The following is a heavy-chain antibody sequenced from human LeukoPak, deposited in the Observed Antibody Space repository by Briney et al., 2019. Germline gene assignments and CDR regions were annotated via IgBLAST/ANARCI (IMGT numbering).Heavy chain of an antibody. V-gene: IGHV1-2*02. CDR3: ARDNSGWYEFDP. Sequence: GASVKVSCKASGFAFSGYYIHGVRQAPGQGLEWMGWIRPASGDTKYAQKFQGRVTMTRDTSISTAYMELSSLTSDDTSVYYCARDNSGWYEFDPWGQGTLVTVSS. J-gene: IGHJ5*02. CDR1: GFAFSGYY. D-gene: IGHD6-19*01. CDR2: IRPASGDT.